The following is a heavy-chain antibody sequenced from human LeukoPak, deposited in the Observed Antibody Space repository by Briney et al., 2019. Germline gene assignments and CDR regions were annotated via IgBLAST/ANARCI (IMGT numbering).Heavy chain of an antibody. V-gene: IGHV3-30*03. CDR2: ISYDGSNK. CDR1: GFTFSSYG. CDR3: ARKWDDSSSWYYFDY. J-gene: IGHJ4*02. D-gene: IGHD6-13*01. Sequence: PGRSLRLSCAASGFTFSSYGMHWVRQAPGKGLEWVAVISYDGSNKYYADSVKGRFTISRDNSKNTLYLQMNSLRAEDTAVYYCARKWDDSSSWYYFDYWGQGTLVTVSS.